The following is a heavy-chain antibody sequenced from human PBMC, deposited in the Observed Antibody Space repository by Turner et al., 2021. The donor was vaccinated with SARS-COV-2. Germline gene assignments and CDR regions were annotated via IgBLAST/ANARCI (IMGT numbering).Heavy chain of an antibody. CDR1: GFTFSTYS. V-gene: IGHV3-48*01. CDR3: ASPFDY. CDR2: IDSSSSTI. Sequence: EVHLVESGGGLVQPGGSLRLSCVASGFTFSTYSMNWVRQAPGKGLEWVSYIDSSSSTIYYADSVKSRFTISRDNAKNSLYLQMNSLRADDTAVYYCASPFDYWGQGTLVTVSS. J-gene: IGHJ4*02.